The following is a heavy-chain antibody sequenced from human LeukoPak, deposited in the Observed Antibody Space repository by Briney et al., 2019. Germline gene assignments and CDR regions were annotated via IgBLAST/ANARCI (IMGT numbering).Heavy chain of an antibody. CDR3: ARDLFSTSNWELDY. Sequence: ASVKVSCKXSGYTFTDYFMHWVRQAPGQGPEWMGRINPNSGDTNYAQNFQGRVTMTRDTSITTGYMELSSLRSDDTAVYYCARDLFSTSNWELDYWGQGTLVTVSS. CDR1: GYTFTDYF. V-gene: IGHV1-2*06. CDR2: INPNSGDT. J-gene: IGHJ4*02. D-gene: IGHD7-27*01.